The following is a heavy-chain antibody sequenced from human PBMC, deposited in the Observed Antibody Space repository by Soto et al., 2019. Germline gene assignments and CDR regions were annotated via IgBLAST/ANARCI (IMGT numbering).Heavy chain of an antibody. V-gene: IGHV3-30-3*01. J-gene: IGHJ4*02. D-gene: IGHD3-10*01. Sequence: QVQLVESGGGVVQHGRSLRLSCAASGFTFSSYAMHWVRQAPGKGLEWVAVISYDGSNKYYADSVKGRFTISRDNSKNTLYLQMNSLRAEDTAVYYCARDQGEWSMTVGYWGQGTLVTVSS. CDR2: ISYDGSNK. CDR3: ARDQGEWSMTVGY. CDR1: GFTFSSYA.